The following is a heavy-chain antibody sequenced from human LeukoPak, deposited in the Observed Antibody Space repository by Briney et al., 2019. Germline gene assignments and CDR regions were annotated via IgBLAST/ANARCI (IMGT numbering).Heavy chain of an antibody. CDR3: ARGLCSGGSCYDFDY. CDR2: ISSSSSYI. CDR1: GFTFSSYS. V-gene: IGHV3-21*01. J-gene: IGHJ4*02. D-gene: IGHD2-15*01. Sequence: GGSLRLSCAASGFTFSSYSMNWVRQAPGKGLEWVSSISSSSSYIYYADSVKGRFTISRDNAKNSLYLRMNSLRAEDTAVYYCARGLCSGGSCYDFDYWGQGTLVTVSS.